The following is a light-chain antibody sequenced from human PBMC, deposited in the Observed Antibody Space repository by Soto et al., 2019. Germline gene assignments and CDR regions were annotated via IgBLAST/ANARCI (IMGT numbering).Light chain of an antibody. Sequence: DIQMTQSPSTLSASVGDRVTITCRASQSISSWLAWYQQKPGKAPKLLIYKASSLESGVPSRFSDSGSGTDFTLTISSLQPDDFATYYCQQYNSYSWTFGQGTKVEIK. CDR2: KAS. J-gene: IGKJ1*01. CDR1: QSISSW. V-gene: IGKV1-5*03. CDR3: QQYNSYSWT.